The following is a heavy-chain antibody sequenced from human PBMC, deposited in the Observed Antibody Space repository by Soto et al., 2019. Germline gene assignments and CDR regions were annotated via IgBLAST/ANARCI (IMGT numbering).Heavy chain of an antibody. J-gene: IGHJ6*02. D-gene: IGHD2-2*01. V-gene: IGHV4-31*03. CDR3: ARGGVVVPAAQDYYYYYGMDV. Sequence: TLSLTCTVSGGSIRIGGYYWSWIRQHPGKGLEWIGYIYYSGSTYYNPSLKSRVTISVDTSKNQFSLKLSSVTAADTAVYYCARGGVVVPAAQDYYYYYGMDVWGQGTTVTVSS. CDR1: GGSIRIGGYY. CDR2: IYYSGST.